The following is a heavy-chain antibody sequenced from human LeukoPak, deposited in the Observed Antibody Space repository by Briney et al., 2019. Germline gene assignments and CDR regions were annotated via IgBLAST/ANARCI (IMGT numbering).Heavy chain of an antibody. Sequence: GGSLSPSCAASGFTFSDYDMPWVRQATGKGLNWVSAIGTAGDTYYTGSVKGRFTISRENAKNSLYLQMNSLRAGDTAVYYCARVAKERVGGVYYFDYWGQGTLVTVSS. D-gene: IGHD1-1*01. V-gene: IGHV3-13*01. CDR1: GFTFSDYD. J-gene: IGHJ4*02. CDR3: ARVAKERVGGVYYFDY. CDR2: IGTAGDT.